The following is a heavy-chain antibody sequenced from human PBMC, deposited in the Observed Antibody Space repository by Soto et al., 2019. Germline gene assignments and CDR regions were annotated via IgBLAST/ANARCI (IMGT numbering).Heavy chain of an antibody. Sequence: PGGSLRLSCAASEFTFSDYYMSWIRQAPGKGLEWVSYISSSSSYTNYADSVKGRFTISRDNAKNSLYLQMNSLRAEDTAVYYCARERDSSWYNWFDPWGQGTLVTVSS. J-gene: IGHJ5*02. CDR1: EFTFSDYY. CDR3: ARERDSSWYNWFDP. V-gene: IGHV3-11*06. CDR2: ISSSSSYT. D-gene: IGHD6-13*01.